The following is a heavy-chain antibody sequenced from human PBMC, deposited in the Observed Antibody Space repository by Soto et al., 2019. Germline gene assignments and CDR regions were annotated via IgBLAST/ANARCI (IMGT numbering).Heavy chain of an antibody. V-gene: IGHV4-59*08. CDR1: GGSISSYY. Sequence: SETLSLTCTVSGGSISSYYWSWIRQPPGKGLEWIGYIYYSGSTNYNPSLKRQVTISEDTSKNQFSLKLSSVTAADTAVYYCARCRMTTVTTRGAFDIWGQGTMVTVSS. CDR3: ARCRMTTVTTRGAFDI. J-gene: IGHJ3*02. CDR2: IYYSGST. D-gene: IGHD4-17*01.